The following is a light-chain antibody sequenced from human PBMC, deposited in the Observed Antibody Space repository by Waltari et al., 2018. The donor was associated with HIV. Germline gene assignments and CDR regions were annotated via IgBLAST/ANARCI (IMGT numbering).Light chain of an antibody. J-gene: IGLJ2*01. CDR1: TANIGANF. CDR2: RDN. Sequence: QSVLTQPPSASGTPGQKVTIPCSGGTANIGANFVFWFQQFPGPAPKLLIYRDNLRHSGVPARFSGSKSGTSASLTISGLRSDDEAHYFCAVLDDTLGGGVFGGGTKLTVL. V-gene: IGLV1-47*01. CDR3: AVLDDTLGGGV.